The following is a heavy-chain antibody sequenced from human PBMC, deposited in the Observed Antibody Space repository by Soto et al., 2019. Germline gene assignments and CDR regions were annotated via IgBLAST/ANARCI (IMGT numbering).Heavy chain of an antibody. D-gene: IGHD6-6*01. CDR2: ISAYNGDT. CDR3: ARGLGIAARDWFDP. V-gene: IGHV1-18*01. CDR1: CYTFTSYG. J-gene: IGHJ5*02. Sequence: AGVKVSCKSSCYTFTSYGISWVRHAPGQGREWIGLISAYNGDTDYAQKLEGRVTMTTDTSTSTAYMELRSLRSDDTAVYYCARGLGIAARDWFDPWGQGTLVTAPQ.